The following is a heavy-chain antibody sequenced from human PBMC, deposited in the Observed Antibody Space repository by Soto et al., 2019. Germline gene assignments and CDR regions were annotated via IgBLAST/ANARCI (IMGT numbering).Heavy chain of an antibody. D-gene: IGHD6-13*01. V-gene: IGHV3-23*01. CDR3: AKGYSSSWYFDY. CDR1: GFTFRSYA. J-gene: IGHJ4*02. Sequence: EVQLLESGGGLVQPGGSLRLSCAASGFTFRSYAMSWVRQAPGKGLEWVSAISSSGGSTYYADSVKGRFTISRDNSHNTLYLQMISLRAEDTAVYYCAKGYSSSWYFDYWGQGTLVTVSS. CDR2: ISSSGGST.